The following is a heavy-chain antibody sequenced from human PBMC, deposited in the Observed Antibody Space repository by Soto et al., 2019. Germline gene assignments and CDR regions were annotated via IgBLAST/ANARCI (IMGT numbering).Heavy chain of an antibody. D-gene: IGHD4-17*01. CDR3: ARRIVTTSANNLLDP. V-gene: IGHV5-51*01. CDR2: IYPSNSDT. CDR1: GYSFTSYW. Sequence: PGESLKISCKGSGYSFTSYWIGWVRQMSGKGLEWIVTIYPSNSDTRYSPSFQGQVTISAHKSISAAYLQWISLKASETAMYYSARRIVTTSANNLLDPWGQGTLVTVSS. J-gene: IGHJ5*02.